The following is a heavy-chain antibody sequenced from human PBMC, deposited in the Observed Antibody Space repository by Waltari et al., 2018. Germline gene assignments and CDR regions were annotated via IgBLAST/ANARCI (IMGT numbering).Heavy chain of an antibody. CDR2: INPKNGDT. D-gene: IGHD1-26*01. J-gene: IGHJ4*02. CDR1: GYGFTDYH. Sequence: QVQLVQSGTEVKKPGASVQVSCQASGYGFTDYHLHWVRQTPGQGLEWLGWINPKNGDTGYAQNFLGRVTMTRDTSINTVYMDLSGLRSDDTAVFYCARDPGPIVGAPDYWGQGTLVTVSS. CDR3: ARDPGPIVGAPDY. V-gene: IGHV1-2*02.